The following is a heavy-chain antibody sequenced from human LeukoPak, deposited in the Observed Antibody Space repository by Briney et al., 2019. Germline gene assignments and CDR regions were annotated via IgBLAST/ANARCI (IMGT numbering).Heavy chain of an antibody. CDR3: ARAPSRAYDILTGYYHPAGYFDY. CDR1: GGSISSSSYY. V-gene: IGHV4-39*07. D-gene: IGHD3-9*01. Sequence: PSETLSLTCTVSGGSISSSSYYWGWIRQPPGKGLEWIGSIYYSGSTYYNPSLKSRVTISVDTSKNQFSLKLSSVTAADTAVYYCARAPSRAYDILTGYYHPAGYFDYWGQGTLVTVSS. CDR2: IYYSGST. J-gene: IGHJ4*02.